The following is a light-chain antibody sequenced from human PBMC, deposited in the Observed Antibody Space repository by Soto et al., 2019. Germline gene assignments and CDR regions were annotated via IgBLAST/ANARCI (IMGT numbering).Light chain of an antibody. V-gene: IGKV3-20*01. Sequence: EIVLSKSPGTLSLSPGERASLSCRASQSIANSLAWYQQKPGQAPRLLIFGASNRATGIPDRFSGSGSGTDFTLTISRLEPEDFAVYYCQQYGSTRWTFGQGTKVDIK. CDR3: QQYGSTRWT. CDR2: GAS. J-gene: IGKJ1*01. CDR1: QSIANS.